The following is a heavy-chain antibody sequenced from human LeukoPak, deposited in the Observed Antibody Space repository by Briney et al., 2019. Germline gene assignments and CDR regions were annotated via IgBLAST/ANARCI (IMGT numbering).Heavy chain of an antibody. V-gene: IGHV3-30*18. CDR1: GFTFSSYG. J-gene: IGHJ3*02. Sequence: GGSLRLSCAASGFTFSSYGMHWVRQAPGKGLEWGAVISYDGSNKYYADSVKGRFTISRDNSKDKLYLQMNSLRAEDTAVYYCAKDLWFRELLDAFDIWGQGTMVTVSS. CDR3: AKDLWFRELLDAFDI. D-gene: IGHD3-10*01. CDR2: ISYDGSNK.